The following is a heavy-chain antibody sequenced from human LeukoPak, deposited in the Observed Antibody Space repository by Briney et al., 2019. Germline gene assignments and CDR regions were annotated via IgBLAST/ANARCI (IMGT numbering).Heavy chain of an antibody. D-gene: IGHD4-17*01. J-gene: IGHJ4*02. CDR3: VSRRGDGDYRPDY. Sequence: SSETLSLTCTVSGGSITSSKYYWGWIRQPPGKGLEWIGSIHYTGITYYNPSLKTRVTISVDTSKNQFSLTLSPVTAADTSVYYCVSRRGDGDYRPDYWGQGTLVTVSS. V-gene: IGHV4-39*01. CDR1: GGSITSSKYY. CDR2: IHYTGIT.